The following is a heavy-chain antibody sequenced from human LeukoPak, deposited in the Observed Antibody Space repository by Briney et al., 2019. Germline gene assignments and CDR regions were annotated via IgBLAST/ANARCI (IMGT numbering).Heavy chain of an antibody. CDR1: GGSISSGGYY. J-gene: IGHJ3*02. Sequence: SQTLSLTCTVSGGSISSGGYYWSWIRQHPGKGLEWIGYIYYSGSTYYNPSLKSRVTISVDTSKNQFSLKLSSVTAADTAVYYCARGGYCTNGVCYMVEALDIWGQGTMVTVSS. CDR2: IYYSGST. V-gene: IGHV4-31*03. CDR3: ARGGYCTNGVCYMVEALDI. D-gene: IGHD2-8*01.